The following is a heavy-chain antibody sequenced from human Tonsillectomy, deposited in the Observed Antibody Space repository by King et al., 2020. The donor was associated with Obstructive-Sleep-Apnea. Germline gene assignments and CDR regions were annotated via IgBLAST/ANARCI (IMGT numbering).Heavy chain of an antibody. D-gene: IGHD1-1*01. J-gene: IGHJ4*02. Sequence: VQLQQSGPGLVKPSQTLSLTCAISGDSVSSNNATWNWIRQSPSRGLEWLGRTYYKSKWYNDYAVSVKSRISISGDTSKNQFSLHLNSVTPEDAAVYYCARDNHWNANLDYWGQGTLVTVSS. CDR3: ARDNHWNANLDY. V-gene: IGHV6-1*01. CDR1: GDSVSSNNAT. CDR2: TYYKSKWYN.